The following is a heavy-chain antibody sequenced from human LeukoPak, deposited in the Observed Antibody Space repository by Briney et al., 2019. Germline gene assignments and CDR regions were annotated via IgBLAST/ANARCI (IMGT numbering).Heavy chain of an antibody. CDR1: GGSFSGYY. J-gene: IGHJ3*02. V-gene: IGHV4-34*01. CDR2: IYYSGST. D-gene: IGHD2-21*02. Sequence: SETLSLTCAVYGGSFSGYYWSWIRQPPGKGLEWIGTIYYSGSTYYNPSLKSRVTISVDTSKNQFSLKLSSVTAADTALYYCARSPAYCGGDCPTGGAFDIWGQGTTVTVSS. CDR3: ARSPAYCGGDCPTGGAFDI.